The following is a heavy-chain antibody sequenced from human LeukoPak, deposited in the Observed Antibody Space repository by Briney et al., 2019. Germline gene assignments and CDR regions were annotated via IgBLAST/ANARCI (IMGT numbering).Heavy chain of an antibody. J-gene: IGHJ4*02. CDR2: MNPNSGNT. CDR3: AGGHGEYYYDSSGYYYWFGY. D-gene: IGHD3-22*01. V-gene: IGHV1-8*01. CDR1: GYTFTSYD. Sequence: GASVKVSCKASGYTFTSYDINWVRQATGQGLEWMGWMNPNSGNTGYAQKFQGRVTMTRNTSISTAYMELSSLRSEDTAVYYCAGGHGEYYYDSSGYYYWFGYWGQGTLVTVSS.